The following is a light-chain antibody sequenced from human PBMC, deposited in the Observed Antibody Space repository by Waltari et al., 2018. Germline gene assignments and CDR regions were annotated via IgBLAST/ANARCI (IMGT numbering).Light chain of an antibody. V-gene: IGKV3-15*01. CDR1: QSVRTS. Sequence: VLLTQSLASLSVSPGDTVILSCRASQSVRTSLVWYQQKAGQAPRTLIYGASTRASGVPSRFSGSGSETDFTLIISSLQSEDAAVYFCQQYYVWPPITFGGGTKLEI. CDR3: QQYYVWPPIT. CDR2: GAS. J-gene: IGKJ4*01.